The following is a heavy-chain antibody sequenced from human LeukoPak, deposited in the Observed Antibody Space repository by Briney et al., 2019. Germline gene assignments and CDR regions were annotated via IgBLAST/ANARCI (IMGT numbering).Heavy chain of an antibody. CDR2: INQDASEK. CDR1: GFTFINYW. J-gene: IGHJ4*02. V-gene: IGHV3-7*01. Sequence: GGSLRLSCAASGFTFINYWMSWVRQAPGKGLEWVGNINQDASEKYYGDSVKDRFTISRDNAKNSLYLQMNSLRAEDAAVYYCTRENWHLDYWGQGTLVTVSS. CDR3: TRENWHLDY.